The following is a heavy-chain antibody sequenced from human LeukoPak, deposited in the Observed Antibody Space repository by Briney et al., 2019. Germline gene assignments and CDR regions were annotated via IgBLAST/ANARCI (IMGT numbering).Heavy chain of an antibody. D-gene: IGHD6-13*01. Sequence: GRSLRLSCAASGFTFGSYAMHWVRQAPGKGLEWVAVISYDGSNKYYADSVKGRFTISRDNSKNTLYLQMNSLRAEDTAVYYCARVDSSSYDYWGQGTLVTVSS. CDR1: GFTFGSYA. CDR3: ARVDSSSYDY. CDR2: ISYDGSNK. V-gene: IGHV3-30*04. J-gene: IGHJ4*02.